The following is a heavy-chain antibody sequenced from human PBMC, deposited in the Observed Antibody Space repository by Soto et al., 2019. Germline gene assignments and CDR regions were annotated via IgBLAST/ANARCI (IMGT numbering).Heavy chain of an antibody. CDR1: GYTFTSYD. Sequence: QVQLVQSGAEVKKPGASVKVSCKASGYTFTSYDISWVRQAPGQGLEWMGWISAHNGNTNSARKLQGRVTMTTDTSTSTAYMELRSLRSDDTAVYYCATGMVPPTVTTTGFDTFDFWGQGTMVTVSS. V-gene: IGHV1-18*01. CDR3: ATGMVPPTVTTTGFDTFDF. CDR2: ISAHNGNT. J-gene: IGHJ3*01. D-gene: IGHD4-17*01.